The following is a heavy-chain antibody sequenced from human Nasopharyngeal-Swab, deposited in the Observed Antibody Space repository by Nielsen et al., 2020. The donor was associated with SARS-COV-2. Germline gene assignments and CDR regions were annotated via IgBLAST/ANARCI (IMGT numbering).Heavy chain of an antibody. CDR3: ARGMVRDNWFDT. D-gene: IGHD2-21*01. CDR1: GGSISSYY. V-gene: IGHV4-59*13. Sequence: SETLSLTCTVSGGSISSYYWSWIRQPPGKGLEWIGYIYYSGSTNYNPSLKRRVTISVDTSKNQFSLKLSSVTAADTAVYYCARGMVRDNWFDTWGQGTLVTVSS. J-gene: IGHJ5*02. CDR2: IYYSGST.